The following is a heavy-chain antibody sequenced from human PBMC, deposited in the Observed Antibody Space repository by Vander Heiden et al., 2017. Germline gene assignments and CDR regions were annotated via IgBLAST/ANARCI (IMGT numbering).Heavy chain of an antibody. Sequence: EVQMVESGGGLVKPGGSLRLSCAASGFTFSSYRMNWVRQAPGKGLELVSSISSSSSYIYYADSVKGRFTISRDNAKNSLYLQMNSLRAEDTAVYYCARDKDSGWSGWYYYYGMDVWGQGTTVTVSS. V-gene: IGHV3-21*01. J-gene: IGHJ6*02. CDR2: ISSSSSYI. CDR3: ARDKDSGWSGWYYYYGMDV. D-gene: IGHD6-19*01. CDR1: GFTFSSYR.